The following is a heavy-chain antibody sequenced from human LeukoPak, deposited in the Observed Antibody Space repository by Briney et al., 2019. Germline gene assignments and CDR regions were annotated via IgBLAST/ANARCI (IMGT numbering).Heavy chain of an antibody. CDR1: GFTVSSNY. CDR2: IYSGGST. D-gene: IGHD3-3*01. CDR3: AKDLTIFGVVINPYYYYYGMDV. Sequence: GGSLRLSCAASGFTVSSNYMSWVRQAPGKGLEWVSVIYSGGSTYYADSVKGRFTISRDDSKNTLYLQMNSLRAEDTAVYYCAKDLTIFGVVINPYYYYYGMDVWGQGTTVTVSS. J-gene: IGHJ6*02. V-gene: IGHV3-53*01.